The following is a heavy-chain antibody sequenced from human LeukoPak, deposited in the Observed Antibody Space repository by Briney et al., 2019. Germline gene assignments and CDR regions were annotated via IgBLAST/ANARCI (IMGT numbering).Heavy chain of an antibody. CDR3: ARARPSMWIDY. D-gene: IGHD5-12*01. V-gene: IGHV3-30*04. CDR2: ISYDGSDK. J-gene: IGHJ4*02. Sequence: GGSLRLSCAASGFTFSSYAMYWVRQAPGKGREWVAVISYDGSDKFYADSVKGRFTISRDSSKNTLYLQMNSLRPEDTAVYYCARARPSMWIDYWGQGTLVTVSS. CDR1: GFTFSSYA.